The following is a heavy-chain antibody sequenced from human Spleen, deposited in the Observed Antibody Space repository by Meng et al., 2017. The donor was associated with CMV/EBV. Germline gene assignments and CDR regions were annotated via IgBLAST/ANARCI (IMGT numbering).Heavy chain of an antibody. CDR1: GFTFSSYD. D-gene: IGHD1/OR15-1a*01. CDR2: IWYDGSNK. Sequence: GESLKISCAASGFTFSSYDMHWVRQAPGKGLEWVAVIWYDGSNKYYADSVKGRFTISRDNSKNTLYLQMNSLRAEDTAVYYCAKYLDQYYYYYGMDVWGQGTTVTVSS. V-gene: IGHV3-33*06. J-gene: IGHJ6*02. CDR3: AKYLDQYYYYYGMDV.